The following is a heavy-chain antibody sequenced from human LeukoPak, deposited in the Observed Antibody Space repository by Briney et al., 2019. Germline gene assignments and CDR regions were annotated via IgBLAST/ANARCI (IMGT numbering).Heavy chain of an antibody. Sequence: PGGSLRLSCAASGFTFSSYGMHWVRQAPGKGLEWVAVLSYDGSNKYYADSVKGRFTISRDNSKNTLYLQMNSLRAEDTAVYYCATSDDAAGTSWGQGTLVTVSS. CDR3: ATSDDAAGTS. CDR1: GFTFSSYG. D-gene: IGHD6-25*01. CDR2: LSYDGSNK. J-gene: IGHJ5*02. V-gene: IGHV3-30*03.